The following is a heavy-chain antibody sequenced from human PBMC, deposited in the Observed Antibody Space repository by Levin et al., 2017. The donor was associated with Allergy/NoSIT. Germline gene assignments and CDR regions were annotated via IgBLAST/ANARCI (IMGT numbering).Heavy chain of an antibody. CDR3: VRQLGKYDFWSASAMDV. V-gene: IGHV4-39*01. Sequence: SQTLSLTCSVSGDYITSSRYYWGWIRQPPGKGLEWIATIHYSGSTYYNPSLKSRVIISEDTSKNQISLKLSSVTASDTAVYYCVRQLGKYDFWSASAMDVGGQGTTVTVSS. D-gene: IGHD3-3*01. CDR1: GDYITSSRYY. J-gene: IGHJ6*02. CDR2: IHYSGST.